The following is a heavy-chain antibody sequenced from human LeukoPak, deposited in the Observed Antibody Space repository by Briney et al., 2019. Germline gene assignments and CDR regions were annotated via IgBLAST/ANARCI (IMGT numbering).Heavy chain of an antibody. V-gene: IGHV3-74*01. Sequence: GGSLRLSCAASGFTFSSYWMHWVRQAPGKGLVWVSRINSDGSSTSYADSVKGRFTISRNNAKNTLYLQMNSLRDEDTAVYYCARVGDCSTTSCYGPDYWGQGTLVTVSS. CDR3: ARVGDCSTTSCYGPDY. CDR2: INSDGSST. J-gene: IGHJ4*02. CDR1: GFTFSSYW. D-gene: IGHD2-2*01.